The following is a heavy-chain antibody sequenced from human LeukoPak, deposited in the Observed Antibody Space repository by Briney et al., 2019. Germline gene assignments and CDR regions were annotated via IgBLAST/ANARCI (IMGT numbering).Heavy chain of an antibody. CDR2: IYTSGST. Sequence: SETLSLTCTVSGGSISSYYWSWVRQPAGKGLEWIRRIYTSGSTNYNPSLKSRVTMSVDTSKNQFSLKLSSVTAADTAVYYCARDRERGYDFDYWGQGTLVTVSS. CDR1: GGSISSYY. J-gene: IGHJ4*02. D-gene: IGHD5-12*01. V-gene: IGHV4-4*07. CDR3: ARDRERGYDFDY.